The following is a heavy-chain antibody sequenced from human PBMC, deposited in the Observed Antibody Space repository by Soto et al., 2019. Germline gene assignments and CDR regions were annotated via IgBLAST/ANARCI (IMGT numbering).Heavy chain of an antibody. J-gene: IGHJ4*02. CDR2: IFYSGST. D-gene: IGHD3-10*01. Sequence: SETLSLTCTVSGGSISSSSYYWGWIRQPPGKGLEGSGSIFYSGSTYYNPSLKSRVTISVDTSKNQFSLKLSSVTAADTAVYYCARVGGFGATTIDYWGQGTLVTVSS. CDR3: ARVGGFGATTIDY. V-gene: IGHV4-39*07. CDR1: GGSISSSSYY.